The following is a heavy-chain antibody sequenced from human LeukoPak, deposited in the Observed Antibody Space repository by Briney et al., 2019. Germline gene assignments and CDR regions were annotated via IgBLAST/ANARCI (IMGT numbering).Heavy chain of an antibody. CDR3: ARGRRGAARRFGGLLWFDP. D-gene: IGHD3-10*01. CDR1: GFTFSSYD. J-gene: IGHJ5*02. CDR2: IGTAGDT. Sequence: GGSLRLSCAASGFTFSSYDMHWVRQATGKGLEWVSAIGTAGDTYYPGSVKGRFTISRENAKNSLYLQMNSLRAGDTAVYYCARGRRGAARRFGGLLWFDPWGQGTLVTVSS. V-gene: IGHV3-13*01.